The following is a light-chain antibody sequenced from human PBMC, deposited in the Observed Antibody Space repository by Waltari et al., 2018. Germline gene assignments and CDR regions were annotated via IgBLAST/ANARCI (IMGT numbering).Light chain of an antibody. CDR3: QQYNSAPRT. CDR2: KAS. V-gene: IGKV1-12*01. CDR1: QDITSW. J-gene: IGKJ1*01. Sequence: DIQMTQSPSSLSASVGDRVTISCRASQDITSWLAWYQQKPGKAPKLLIYKASSLQSGVPSRFSGSGSGTDFPLTISSLQPEDFATYYCQQYNSAPRTFGQGTKVEIK.